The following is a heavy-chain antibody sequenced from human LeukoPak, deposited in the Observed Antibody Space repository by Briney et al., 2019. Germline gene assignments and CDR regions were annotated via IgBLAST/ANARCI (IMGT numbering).Heavy chain of an antibody. CDR1: GYTFTGYY. CDR2: IIPIFGAA. D-gene: IGHD3-22*01. J-gene: IGHJ4*02. CDR3: ARGWDYDSGGRPTAYVY. V-gene: IGHV1-69*13. Sequence: SVKVSCKASGYTFTGYYMHWVRQAPGQGLEWMGGIIPIFGAANYAQKFQGRVTITADESTSTVYMDLNSLKSEDTAVYYCARGWDYDSGGRPTAYVYWGQGTLVTVSS.